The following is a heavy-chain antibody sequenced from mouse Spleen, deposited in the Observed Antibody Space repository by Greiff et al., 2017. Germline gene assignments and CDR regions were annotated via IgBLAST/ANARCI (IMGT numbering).Heavy chain of an antibody. CDR2: IYPSDSET. J-gene: IGHJ3*01. CDR3: ARSHYYGSSPAWFAY. V-gene: IGHV1-61*01. Sequence: VQLQQPGAELVRPGSSVKLSCKASGYTFTSYWMDWVKQRPGQGLEWIGNIYPSDSETHYNQKFKDKATLTVDKSSSTAYMQLRSLTSEDSAVYYCARSHYYGSSPAWFAYWGQGTLVTVSA. D-gene: IGHD1-1*01. CDR1: GYTFTSYW.